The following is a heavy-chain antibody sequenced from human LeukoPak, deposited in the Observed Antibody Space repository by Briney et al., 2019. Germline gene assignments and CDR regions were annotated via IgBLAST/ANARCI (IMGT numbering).Heavy chain of an antibody. D-gene: IGHD6-19*01. CDR2: ISSSSSYI. J-gene: IGHJ4*02. V-gene: IGHV3-21*01. Sequence: GGSLRLSCAASGFTFSSYSMNWVRQAPGKGLEWVSSISSSSSYIYYADSVKGRFTISRDNAKNSLYLQMNSLRAEDTAVYYCARDMGPGIAVAPASGWSQGTLVTVSS. CDR3: ARDMGPGIAVAPASG. CDR1: GFTFSSYS.